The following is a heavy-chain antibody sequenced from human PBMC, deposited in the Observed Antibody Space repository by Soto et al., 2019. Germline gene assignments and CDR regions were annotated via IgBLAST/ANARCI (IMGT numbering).Heavy chain of an antibody. D-gene: IGHD5-18*01. CDR2: IIPIFGTA. CDR3: ARGAVVDTAMVYYYGMDV. Sequence: SVKVSCKASGGTFSSYAISWVRQAPGQGLEWMGGIIPIFGTANYAQKFQGRVTITADESTSTAYMELSSLRSEDTAVYYCARGAVVDTAMVYYYGMDVWGQGTTVTVSS. CDR1: GGTFSSYA. J-gene: IGHJ6*02. V-gene: IGHV1-69*13.